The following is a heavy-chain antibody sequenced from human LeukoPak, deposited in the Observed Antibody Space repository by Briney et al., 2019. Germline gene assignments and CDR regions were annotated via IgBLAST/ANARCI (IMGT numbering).Heavy chain of an antibody. CDR1: GFTFSSYS. J-gene: IGHJ4*02. CDR3: ARDHGYSYGYFDY. Sequence: GGSLRLSCAASGFTFSSYSMNWVRQAPGKGLEWVSSISSSSSYIYYADSVKGRFTISRDNAKNSLYLQMNSLRAEDTAVYYCARDHGYSYGYFDYWGQGTLDTVSS. CDR2: ISSSSSYI. V-gene: IGHV3-21*01. D-gene: IGHD5-18*01.